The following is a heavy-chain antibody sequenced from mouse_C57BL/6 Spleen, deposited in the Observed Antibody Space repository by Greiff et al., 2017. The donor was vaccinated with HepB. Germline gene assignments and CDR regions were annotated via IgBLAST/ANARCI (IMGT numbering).Heavy chain of an antibody. Sequence: EVMLVESEGGLVQPGSSMKLSCTASGFTFSDYYMAWVRQVPEKGLEWVANINYDGSSTYYLDSLKSRFIISRDNAKNILYLQMSSLKSEDTATYYCARDLRDGYPYAIDYWGQGTSVTVSS. CDR1: GFTFSDYY. D-gene: IGHD2-3*01. CDR2: INYDGSST. V-gene: IGHV5-16*01. CDR3: ARDLRDGYPYAIDY. J-gene: IGHJ4*01.